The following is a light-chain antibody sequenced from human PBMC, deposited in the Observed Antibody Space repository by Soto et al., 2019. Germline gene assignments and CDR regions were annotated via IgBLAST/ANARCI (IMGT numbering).Light chain of an antibody. CDR3: QQFNTWPRDT. CDR2: CAS. CDR1: QSIXSN. J-gene: IGKJ1*01. Sequence: IVVTQCPATLSVSPGERSTLACRASQSIXSNLAWDEQKPGQATRVLIXCASIRATGVPARFSGGGSGREFTLTISSLQSEDSAVSYCQQFNTWPRDTVGQGTKVEIK. V-gene: IGKV3-15*01.